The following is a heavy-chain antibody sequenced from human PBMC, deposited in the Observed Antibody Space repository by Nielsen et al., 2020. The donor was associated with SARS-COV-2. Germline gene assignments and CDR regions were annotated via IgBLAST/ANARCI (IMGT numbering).Heavy chain of an antibody. V-gene: IGHV4-59*08. D-gene: IGHD2-15*01. CDR3: ARMDAATDF. CDR2: VYYTGGT. Sequence: SETLSLTCTVSGASMSSDYWTWIRQLPGKGLEWVGYVYYTGGTSYNPSLKSRVTISLDTSKKQFSLRLTSVTPADTAIYYCARMDAATDFWGQGTLVTVSS. J-gene: IGHJ4*02. CDR1: GASMSSDY.